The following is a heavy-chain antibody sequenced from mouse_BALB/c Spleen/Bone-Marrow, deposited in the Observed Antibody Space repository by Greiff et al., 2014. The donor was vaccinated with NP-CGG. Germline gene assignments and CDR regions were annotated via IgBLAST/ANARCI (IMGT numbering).Heavy chain of an antibody. CDR3: ARHEDRLRAWFAY. CDR2: FYPGSGSI. CDR1: GYTFTEYI. Sequence: VKLMKSGAELVKPGASVKLSCKASGYTFTEYIIHWVKQRSGQGLEWIGWFYPGSGSIKYNEKFKDKATLTADKSSSTVYMEVSRLTSEDSAVYFCARHEDRLRAWFAYWGQGTLVTVSA. D-gene: IGHD3-2*02. J-gene: IGHJ3*01. V-gene: IGHV1-62-2*01.